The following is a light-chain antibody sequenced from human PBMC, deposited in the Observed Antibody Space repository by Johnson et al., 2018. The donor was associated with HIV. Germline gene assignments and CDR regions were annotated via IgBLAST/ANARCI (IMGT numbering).Light chain of an antibody. Sequence: QSVLTQPPSVSAAPGQKVTISCSGSNSNIGNNYVSWYQQLPGTAPKLLIYDNNKRPSGIPDRFSGSKSGTSATLGITGLQTGDEADYYCGTWDSSLSAGEVFRTGTKVTVL. CDR2: DNN. V-gene: IGLV1-51*01. J-gene: IGLJ1*01. CDR1: NSNIGNNY. CDR3: GTWDSSLSAGEV.